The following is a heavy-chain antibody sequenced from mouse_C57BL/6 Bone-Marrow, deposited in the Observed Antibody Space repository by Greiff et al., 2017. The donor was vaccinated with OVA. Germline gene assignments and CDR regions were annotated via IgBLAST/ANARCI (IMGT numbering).Heavy chain of an antibody. D-gene: IGHD1-1*01. Sequence: VKLVESGPGLVQPSQSLSITCTVSGFSLTSYGVHWVRQSPGKGLEWLGVIWRGGSTDYNAAFMSRLSITKDNSKSQVFFKMNSLQADDTAIYYCAKKGGFTTVVADYAMDYWGQGTSVTVSS. CDR1: GFSLTSYG. V-gene: IGHV2-5*01. J-gene: IGHJ4*01. CDR2: IWRGGST. CDR3: AKKGGFTTVVADYAMDY.